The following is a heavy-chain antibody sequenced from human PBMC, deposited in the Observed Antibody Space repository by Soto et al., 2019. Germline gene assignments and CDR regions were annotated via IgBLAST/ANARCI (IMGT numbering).Heavy chain of an antibody. CDR1: GFTFDDYA. D-gene: IGHD1-26*01. V-gene: IGHV3-9*01. CDR2: ISWNSGSI. CDR3: AKDIRSGSSPAAGTFDI. J-gene: IGHJ3*02. Sequence: GGSLRLSCAASGFTFDDYAMHWVRQAPGKGLEWVSGISWNSGSIGYADSVKGRFTISRDNAKNSLYLQMNSLRAEDTALYYCAKDIRSGSSPAAGTFDIWGQGTMVTVSS.